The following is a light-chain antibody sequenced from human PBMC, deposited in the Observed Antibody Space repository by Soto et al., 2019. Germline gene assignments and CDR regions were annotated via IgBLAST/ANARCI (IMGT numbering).Light chain of an antibody. Sequence: DMVMTQSPDSLAVSLDERTSINCKSSQSVLYSSNNKNYLAWYQQKPGQPPKLLIYWASTRESGVPDRFSGSGSGTDFTLTISSLQAEDVAAYYCQQYYSSPLTFGGGTKVDIK. V-gene: IGKV4-1*01. J-gene: IGKJ4*01. CDR2: WAS. CDR3: QQYYSSPLT. CDR1: QSVLYSSNNKNY.